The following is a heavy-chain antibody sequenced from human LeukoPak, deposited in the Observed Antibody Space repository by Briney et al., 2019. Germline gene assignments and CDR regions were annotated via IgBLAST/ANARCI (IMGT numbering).Heavy chain of an antibody. J-gene: IGHJ4*02. D-gene: IGHD1-26*01. Sequence: PSETLSLTCTVSGVSISSSSYYWGWIRQPPGKGLEWTGSIYYSGSTYYNPSLKSRVTISVDTSKNQFSLKLSSVTAADTAVYYCASDGAWGQGTLVTVSS. CDR3: ASDGA. CDR1: GVSISSSSYY. V-gene: IGHV4-39*01. CDR2: IYYSGST.